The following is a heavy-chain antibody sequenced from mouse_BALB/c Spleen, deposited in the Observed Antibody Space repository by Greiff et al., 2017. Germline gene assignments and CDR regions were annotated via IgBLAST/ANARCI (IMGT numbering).Heavy chain of an antibody. V-gene: IGHV5-9-4*01. Sequence: EVKVVESGGGLVKPGGSLKLSCAASGFTFSSYAMSWVRQSPEKRLEWVAEISSGGSYTYYPDTVTGRFTISRDNAKNTLYLEMSSLRSEDTAMYYCASVNWDFYAMDYWGQGTSVTVSS. D-gene: IGHD4-1*02. CDR2: ISSGGSYT. J-gene: IGHJ4*01. CDR1: GFTFSSYA. CDR3: ASVNWDFYAMDY.